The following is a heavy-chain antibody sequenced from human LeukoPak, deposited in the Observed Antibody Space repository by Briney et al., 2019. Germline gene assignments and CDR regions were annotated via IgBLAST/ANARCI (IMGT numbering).Heavy chain of an antibody. CDR3: ARVGYSNSYDY. J-gene: IGHJ4*02. V-gene: IGHV1-8*03. Sequence: ASVKVSCKASGYTFTNFDINWVRQATGQGLEWMGWMNPNTGNAGYAQKFQGRVTITWDASRSTAYMDLSSLRSEDTAVYYCARVGYSNSYDYWGQGTLVTVSS. CDR1: GYTFTNFD. D-gene: IGHD4-11*01. CDR2: MNPNTGNA.